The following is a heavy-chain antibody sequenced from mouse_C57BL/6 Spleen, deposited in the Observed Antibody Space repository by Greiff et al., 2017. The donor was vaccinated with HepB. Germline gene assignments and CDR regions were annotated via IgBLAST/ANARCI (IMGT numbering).Heavy chain of an antibody. CDR1: GYAFSSYW. J-gene: IGHJ2*01. CDR2: IYPGDGDT. V-gene: IGHV1-80*01. CDR3: ARDYYGSSYYY. D-gene: IGHD1-1*01. Sequence: QVQLKQSGAELVKPGASVKISCKASGYAFSSYWMNWVKQRPGKGLEWIGQIYPGDGDTNYNGKFKGKATLTADKSSSTAYMQLSSLTSEDSAVYFCARDYYGSSYYYWGQGTTLTVSS.